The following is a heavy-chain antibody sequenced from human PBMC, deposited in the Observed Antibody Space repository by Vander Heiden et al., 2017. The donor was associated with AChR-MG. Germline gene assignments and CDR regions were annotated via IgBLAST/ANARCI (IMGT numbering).Heavy chain of an antibody. Sequence: QVQLVQSGAEVKKPGASVQISCKASGYTLTSYGISWVRQAPGQGLEGLGWISAYNDNTNYAQKLQGSVTMTTDTSTSTAYMELRRLRSDDTAVDYCARVSFVRPSIATRGWFDPWGQGTLVTVSS. V-gene: IGHV1-18*01. CDR1: GYTLTSYG. D-gene: IGHD6-6*01. J-gene: IGHJ5*02. CDR3: ARVSFVRPSIATRGWFDP. CDR2: ISAYNDNT.